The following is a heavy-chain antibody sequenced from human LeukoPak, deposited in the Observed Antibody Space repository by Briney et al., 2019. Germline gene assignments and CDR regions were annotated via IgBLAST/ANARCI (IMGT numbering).Heavy chain of an antibody. CDR2: IYYSGTT. CDR3: ARKENVYYYFDY. J-gene: IGHJ4*02. D-gene: IGHD3-10*01. CDR1: GGSVSSGTYY. Sequence: SETLSLTCTVSGGSVSSGTYYWSWIRQPPGKGLEWIGYIYYSGTTNYNPSLKSRVTISVDTSKNQFSLKLSSVTAVDTAVYYCARKENVYYYFDYWGQGTLVTVSS. V-gene: IGHV4-61*01.